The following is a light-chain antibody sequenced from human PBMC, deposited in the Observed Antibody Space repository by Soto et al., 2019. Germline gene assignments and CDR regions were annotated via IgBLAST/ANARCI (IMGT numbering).Light chain of an antibody. Sequence: QSALTQPPSASGSPGQSVTISCTGTSSDVGSYNYVSWYQQHPGKAPKPMIYEVSKRPSGVPDRFSGSKSGNTASLTVSGLQAEDEADYYCSSYTGSNNLLFGGGTKLTVL. V-gene: IGLV2-8*01. CDR1: SSDVGSYNY. J-gene: IGLJ2*01. CDR3: SSYTGSNNLL. CDR2: EVS.